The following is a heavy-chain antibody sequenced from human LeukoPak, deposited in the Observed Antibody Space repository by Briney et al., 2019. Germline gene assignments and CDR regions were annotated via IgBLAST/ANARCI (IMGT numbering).Heavy chain of an antibody. CDR3: ARVPSIGAADTSIFDY. CDR1: GYKFNAYW. D-gene: IGHD6-13*01. J-gene: IGHJ4*02. CDR2: IYPDDSDT. V-gene: IGHV5-51*01. Sequence: GESLKISCKGSGYKFNAYWIAWVRQMPGKGLEWMGIIYPDDSDTRYSPSFQGQVTISADKSVSIAYLQWSSLKASDTAMYYCARVPSIGAADTSIFDYWGQGTLVTVSS.